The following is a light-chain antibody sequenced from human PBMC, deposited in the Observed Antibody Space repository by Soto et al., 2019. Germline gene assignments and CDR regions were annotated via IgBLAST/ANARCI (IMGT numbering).Light chain of an antibody. CDR1: QSVGGY. CDR2: DAS. Sequence: MVLTQSPATLSLSPGERATLSCRASQSVGGYLAWYQHKPGQAPRLLVYDASYRSTVIPARFSGSGSGTDFTLHLSSLEPEDFAVYYCQQRDNGPLTFGPGTKVDIK. J-gene: IGKJ3*01. CDR3: QQRDNGPLT. V-gene: IGKV3-11*01.